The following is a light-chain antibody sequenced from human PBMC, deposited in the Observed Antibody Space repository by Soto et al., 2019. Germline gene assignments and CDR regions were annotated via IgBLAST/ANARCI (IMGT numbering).Light chain of an antibody. CDR3: GSYAGGTTLV. CDR2: EVT. V-gene: IGLV2-14*01. Sequence: QSALTQPASVSGSPGQSITISCTGSSSDVGGYDSVSWYQQHPGKAPKLLIYEVTKRPSGVSNRFSGSKSGNTASLTISGLQADDGSDYYCGSYAGGTTLVFGGGTKLTVL. CDR1: SSDVGGYDS. J-gene: IGLJ3*02.